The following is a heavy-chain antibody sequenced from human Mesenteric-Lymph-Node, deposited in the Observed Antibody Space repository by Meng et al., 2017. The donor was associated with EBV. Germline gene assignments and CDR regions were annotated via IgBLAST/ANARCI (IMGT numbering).Heavy chain of an antibody. CDR2: IYHTGTT. D-gene: IGHD3-9*01. Sequence: LPMQESGPRRVKPAPALSLTCAFLGGSLSRGGYSWNWIRQTPGRGLEWIGYIYHTGTTYYNPSLKSRVTMSVDRSTNQFSLWLKSVTAADTAIYYCARAGAYYDVLTGFDYWGQGTLVTVSS. CDR3: ARAGAYYDVLTGFDY. CDR1: GGSLSRGGYS. V-gene: IGHV4-30-2*01. J-gene: IGHJ4*02.